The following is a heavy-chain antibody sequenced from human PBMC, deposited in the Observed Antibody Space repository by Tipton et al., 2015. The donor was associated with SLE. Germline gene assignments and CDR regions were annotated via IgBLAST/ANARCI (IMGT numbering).Heavy chain of an antibody. CDR2: ISRSSSYI. CDR1: GFSFSGDT. D-gene: IGHD2-2*01. Sequence: GSLRLSCAASGFSFSGDTMNWVRQAPGKGLEWVSSISRSSSYIYYADSVKGRFTISRDNAKDSLYLQMNSLRAEDTAVYYCTRVVSYYQSMDVWGKGTTVTVSS. V-gene: IGHV3-21*01. CDR3: TRVVSYYQSMDV. J-gene: IGHJ6*03.